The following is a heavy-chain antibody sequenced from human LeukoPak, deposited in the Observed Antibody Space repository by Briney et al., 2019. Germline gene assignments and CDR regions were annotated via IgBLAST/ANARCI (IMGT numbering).Heavy chain of an antibody. V-gene: IGHV1-18*01. CDR3: ARDSSLGDGYNLDYYYYGMDV. J-gene: IGHJ6*02. Sequence: GASVKVSCKASGYTFTSYGISWVRQAPGQGLEWMGWISAYNGNTNYAQKLQGRVTMTTDTSTSTAYMELRSLRSDDTAVYYCARDSSLGDGYNLDYYYYGMDVWGQGTTVTVSS. CDR2: ISAYNGNT. CDR1: GYTFTSYG. D-gene: IGHD5-24*01.